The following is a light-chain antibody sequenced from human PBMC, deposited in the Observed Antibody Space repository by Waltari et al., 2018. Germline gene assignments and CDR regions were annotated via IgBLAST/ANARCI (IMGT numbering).Light chain of an antibody. CDR3: QVWDRSSDSWV. CDR2: FDS. Sequence: SYVLTQPPSVSVAPGKTARITCGGNNIGRQSVHWYQQKPGQAPKLFLYFDSDRPSGIPERFSGSNFGDTATLTISRVEAGDEADYYCQVWDRSSDSWVFGGGTKLTVL. J-gene: IGLJ3*02. V-gene: IGLV3-21*04. CDR1: NIGRQS.